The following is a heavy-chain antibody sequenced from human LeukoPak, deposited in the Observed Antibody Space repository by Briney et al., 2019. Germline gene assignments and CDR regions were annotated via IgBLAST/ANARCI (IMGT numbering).Heavy chain of an antibody. CDR2: ISSSSSTI. J-gene: IGHJ3*02. V-gene: IGHV3-48*01. D-gene: IGHD3-10*01. CDR1: GFTFSSYS. CDR3: ARDRGLTGWDAFDI. Sequence: GGSLRLSCAASGFTFSSYSMNWVRQAPGKGLEWVSYISSSSSTIYYADSVKGRFTISRDNAKNSLYLQMNSPRAEDTAVYYCARDRGLTGWDAFDIWGQGTMVTVSS.